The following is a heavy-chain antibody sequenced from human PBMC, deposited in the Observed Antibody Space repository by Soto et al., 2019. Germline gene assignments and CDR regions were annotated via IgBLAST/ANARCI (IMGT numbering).Heavy chain of an antibody. V-gene: IGHV4-59*08. D-gene: IGHD3-10*01. Sequence: SETLSLTCTVSGGSISSYYWSWIRQPPGKGLEWIGYIYYSGSTNYNPSLKSRVTISVDTSKNQFSLKLSSVTAADTAVYYCARSFGESYSFDYWGQGTLVTVSS. J-gene: IGHJ4*02. CDR2: IYYSGST. CDR3: ARSFGESYSFDY. CDR1: GGSISSYY.